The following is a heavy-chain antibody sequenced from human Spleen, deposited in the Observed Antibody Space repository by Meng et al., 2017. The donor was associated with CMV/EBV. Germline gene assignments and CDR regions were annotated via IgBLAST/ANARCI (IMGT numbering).Heavy chain of an antibody. CDR3: ARDRGVVIPAAPYYFDS. Sequence: GGSLRLSCVGTGFNFGTYGLNWVRQAPGRGLEWISFISSDDRTRTYADSVKGRFTISRDDAKNSVSLQMRSLRAEDTAFYYCARDRGVVIPAAPYYFDSWGRGTLVTVSS. CDR2: ISSDDRTR. V-gene: IGHV3-48*04. D-gene: IGHD2-2*01. CDR1: GFNFGTYG. J-gene: IGHJ4*02.